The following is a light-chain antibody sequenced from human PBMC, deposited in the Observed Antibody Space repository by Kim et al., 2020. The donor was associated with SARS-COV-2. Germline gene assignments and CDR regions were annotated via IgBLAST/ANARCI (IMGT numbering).Light chain of an antibody. J-gene: IGKJ1*01. CDR1: QGISNY. V-gene: IGKV1-27*01. CDR3: QKYNSAPRT. CDR2: AAS. Sequence: AAVGDRVTITCRASQGISNYLAWYQQKPGKVPKLLIYAASALQSGGPSRFSGSGSGTDFTLTISSLQPEDVATYYCQKYNSAPRTFGQGTKVEIK.